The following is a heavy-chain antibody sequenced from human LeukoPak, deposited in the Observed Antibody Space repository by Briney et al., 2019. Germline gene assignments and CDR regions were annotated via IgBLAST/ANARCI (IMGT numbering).Heavy chain of an antibody. CDR1: GFIFRNYM. D-gene: IGHD6-6*01. V-gene: IGHV3-21*01. J-gene: IGHJ4*02. Sequence: GGSLRLSCAASGFIFRNYMLIWVRQAPERGLQWVSAITGSDAVTYYEDSVKGRFTISRDNAKNSLYLQMNSLRAEDTAVYYCARDPREYSSSNGDYWGQGTLVTVSS. CDR3: ARDPREYSSSNGDY. CDR2: ITGSDAVT.